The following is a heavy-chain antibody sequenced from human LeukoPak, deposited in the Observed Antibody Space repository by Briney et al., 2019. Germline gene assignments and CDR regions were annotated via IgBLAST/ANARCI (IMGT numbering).Heavy chain of an antibody. CDR3: ATYRFDY. CDR1: GDSVSRPNVA. V-gene: IGHV6-1*01. CDR2: IIYRSEWHH. J-gene: IGHJ4*02. Sequence: SQTLSLTCAISGDSVSRPNVAWTWIRQSPSGGLEWLGRIIYRSEWHHDYAVSLKGRITISPDISKNQFSLQLNSVTPEDAAVYYCATYRFDYWGQGTLVIVS. D-gene: IGHD3-16*02.